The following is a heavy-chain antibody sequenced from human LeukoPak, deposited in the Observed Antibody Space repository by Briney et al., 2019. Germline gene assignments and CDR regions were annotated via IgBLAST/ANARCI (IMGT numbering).Heavy chain of an antibody. V-gene: IGHV1-2*06. J-gene: IGHJ4*02. CDR2: INPNSGGT. CDR3: AREKTHCTNGVCYRNFDY. Sequence: GASVKVSCKASGYTFTGYYMHWVRQAPGQGLEWMGRINPNSGGTNYAQKFQGRVTMTRDTSISTAYMELSRLRSDDTAVYYCAREKTHCTNGVCYRNFDYWGQGTLVTVSS. CDR1: GYTFTGYY. D-gene: IGHD2-8*01.